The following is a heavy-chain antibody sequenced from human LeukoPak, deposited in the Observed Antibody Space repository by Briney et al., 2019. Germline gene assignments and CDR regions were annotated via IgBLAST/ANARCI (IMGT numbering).Heavy chain of an antibody. Sequence: GASVTVSCKASGYTFTSYDINWVRQATGQGREWMGWINPNSGGTNYAQKFQGRVTMTRDTSISTAYMELSRLRSDDTAMYYCARSSGWKYNIDYWGQGTLVTVSS. D-gene: IGHD6-19*01. CDR1: GYTFTSYD. J-gene: IGHJ4*02. CDR3: ARSSGWKYNIDY. CDR2: INPNSGGT. V-gene: IGHV1-2*02.